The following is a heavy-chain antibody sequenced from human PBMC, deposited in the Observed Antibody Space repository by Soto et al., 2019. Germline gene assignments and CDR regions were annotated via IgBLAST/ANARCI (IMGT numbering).Heavy chain of an antibody. CDR2: INPSGGST. CDR3: ARNMLITFGGVIAKGLFDY. CDR1: GYTFTSYY. D-gene: IGHD3-16*02. Sequence: DRWASVKVSCKASGYTFTSYYMHWVRQAPGQGLEWMGIINPSGGSTSYAQKFQGRVTMTRDTSTSTVYMELSSLRSEDTAVYYCARNMLITFGGVIAKGLFDYWGQGTLVTVSS. V-gene: IGHV1-46*01. J-gene: IGHJ4*02.